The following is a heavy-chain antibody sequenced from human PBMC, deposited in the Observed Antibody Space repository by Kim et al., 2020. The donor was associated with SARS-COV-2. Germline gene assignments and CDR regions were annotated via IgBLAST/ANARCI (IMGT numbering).Heavy chain of an antibody. D-gene: IGHD2-2*02. V-gene: IGHV4-30-4*01. J-gene: IGHJ4*02. CDR2: IYYSGST. Sequence: SETLSLTCTVSGGSISSGDYYWSWIRQPPGKGLEWIGYIYYSGSTYYNPSLKSRVTISVDTSKNQFSLKLSSVTAADTAVYYCARFIGPAAILWLENWNYFDYWGQGTLVTVSS. CDR3: ARFIGPAAILWLENWNYFDY. CDR1: GGSISSGDYY.